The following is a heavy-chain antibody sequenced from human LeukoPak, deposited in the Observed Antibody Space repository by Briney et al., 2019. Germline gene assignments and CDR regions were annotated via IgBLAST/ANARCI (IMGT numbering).Heavy chain of an antibody. CDR3: ARDNSVRDEAWWFNP. D-gene: IGHD5-24*01. CDR2: IIPIFGTA. Sequence: ASVKVSCNASGGTFSSYAISWVRQAPGQGLEWMGGIIPIFGTANYAQQFQGRVTTPADESTSTAYVKLSSLRSEDTAVHYCARDNSVRDEAWWFNPWGQRTLVTVSS. CDR1: GGTFSSYA. J-gene: IGHJ5*02. V-gene: IGHV1-69*13.